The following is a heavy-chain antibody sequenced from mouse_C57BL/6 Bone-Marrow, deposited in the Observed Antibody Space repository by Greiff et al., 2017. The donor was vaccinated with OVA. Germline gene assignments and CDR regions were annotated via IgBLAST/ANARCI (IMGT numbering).Heavy chain of an antibody. Sequence: VKLMESGPGLVAPSQSLSITCTVSGFSLTSYAISWVRQPPGKGLEWLGVIWPGGGTTYNSALKSRLSISKDNSKSQIFLKMNSLQTDDTARDYYARDSAGLYAMDYWGQGTSVTVSS. V-gene: IGHV2-9-1*01. CDR1: GFSLTSYA. CDR3: ARDSAGLYAMDY. D-gene: IGHD3-2*02. J-gene: IGHJ4*01. CDR2: IWPGGGT.